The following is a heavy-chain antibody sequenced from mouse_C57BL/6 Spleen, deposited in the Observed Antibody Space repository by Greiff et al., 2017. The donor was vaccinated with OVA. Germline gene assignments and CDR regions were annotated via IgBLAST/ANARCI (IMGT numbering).Heavy chain of an antibody. D-gene: IGHD3-2*02. CDR3: AREGDSSGYYFDY. Sequence: VQLQQSGAELVKPGASVKISCKASGYAFSSYWMNWVKQRPGKGLEWIGQIYPGDGDTNYNGKFKGKATLTADKSSSTAYMQLSSLTSEDSAVYFCAREGDSSGYYFDYWGQGTTLTVSS. J-gene: IGHJ2*01. V-gene: IGHV1-80*01. CDR2: IYPGDGDT. CDR1: GYAFSSYW.